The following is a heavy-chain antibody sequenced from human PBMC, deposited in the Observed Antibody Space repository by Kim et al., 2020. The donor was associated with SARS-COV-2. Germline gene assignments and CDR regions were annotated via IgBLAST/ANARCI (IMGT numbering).Heavy chain of an antibody. V-gene: IGHV3-23*01. J-gene: IGHJ5*02. CDR2: ISGSGDTR. CDR3: AKERGAVTTPTVDP. CDR1: GFTFSNYA. Sequence: GGSLRLSCAASGFTFSNYAMSWVRQAPGKGLEWVSCISGSGDTRYYADAVKGRFTISRDNSKNTLYLQMNSLRAEDTAFYYCAKERGAVTTPTVDPWGQGTLVTVSS. D-gene: IGHD4-17*01.